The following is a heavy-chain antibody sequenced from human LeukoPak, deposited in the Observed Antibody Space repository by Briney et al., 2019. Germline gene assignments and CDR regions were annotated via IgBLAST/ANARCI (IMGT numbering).Heavy chain of an antibody. CDR3: ARTRGQYSSSAIFDY. J-gene: IGHJ4*02. CDR1: GYTFTSYY. V-gene: IGHV1-46*01. Sequence: ASVKVSCKASGYTFTSYYMHWVRQAPGQGLEWMGIINPSGGSTSYAQKFQGRVTMTRDTSTSTVYMELSSLRSEDTAVYYCARTRGQYSSSAIFDYWGQGTLVTVSS. D-gene: IGHD6-6*01. CDR2: INPSGGST.